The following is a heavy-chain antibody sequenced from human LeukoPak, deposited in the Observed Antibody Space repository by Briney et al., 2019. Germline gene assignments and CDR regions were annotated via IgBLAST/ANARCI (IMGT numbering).Heavy chain of an antibody. CDR2: IRYDGSNK. Sequence: PGGSLRHSCAASGFTLSSYGMHWVRQAPGKGLEWVAFIRYDGSNKQHADSVKGRFTISRDNSKNTLYLQMNSLRAEDTALYYCAKDKSLYSNSWYYFDYWGQGTLVTVSS. CDR3: AKDKSLYSNSWYYFDY. V-gene: IGHV3-30*02. J-gene: IGHJ4*02. D-gene: IGHD6-13*01. CDR1: GFTLSSYG.